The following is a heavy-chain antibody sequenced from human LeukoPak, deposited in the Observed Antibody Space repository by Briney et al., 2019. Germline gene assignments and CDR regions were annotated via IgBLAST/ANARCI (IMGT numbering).Heavy chain of an antibody. D-gene: IGHD6-19*01. V-gene: IGHV4-39*01. Sequence: ASETLSLTCTVSGGSISSSSYSWGWIRQPPGKGLEWIGSIYYSGSTYYNPSLKSRVTISVDTSKNQFSLKLSSVTAADTAVYYCARHGSGLDYWGQGTLVTVSS. CDR3: ARHGSGLDY. CDR2: IYYSGST. CDR1: GGSISSSSYS. J-gene: IGHJ4*02.